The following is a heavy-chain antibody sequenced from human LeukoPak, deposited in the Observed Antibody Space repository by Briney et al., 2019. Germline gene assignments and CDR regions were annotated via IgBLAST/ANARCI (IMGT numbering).Heavy chain of an antibody. V-gene: IGHV3-21*01. D-gene: IGHD3-16*02. CDR3: ARTPSGYDYIWGGYRTYYFDY. CDR1: GFTFSSYS. J-gene: IGHJ4*02. Sequence: PGGSLRLSCAASGFTFSSYSMNWVRQAPGKGLEWVSSISSSSSYIYYADSVKGRFTISRDNAKNSLYLQMNSLRAEDTAAYYCARTPSGYDYIWGGYRTYYFDYWGQGTLVTVSS. CDR2: ISSSSSYI.